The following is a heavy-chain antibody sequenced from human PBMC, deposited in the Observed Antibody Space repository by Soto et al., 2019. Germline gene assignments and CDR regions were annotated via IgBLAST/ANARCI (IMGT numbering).Heavy chain of an antibody. Sequence: SETLPLTYAACGGSFSAYCSRWIRQHPGKGLEWIGEINHSGSTNYNPSLKSRVTISVDTSKNQFSLKLSSVTAADTAVYYCARDILTGPTRTYYYYGMDVWGQGPTVT. D-gene: IGHD3-9*01. J-gene: IGHJ6*02. CDR2: INHSGST. CDR3: ARDILTGPTRTYYYYGMDV. V-gene: IGHV4-34*01. CDR1: GGSFSAYC.